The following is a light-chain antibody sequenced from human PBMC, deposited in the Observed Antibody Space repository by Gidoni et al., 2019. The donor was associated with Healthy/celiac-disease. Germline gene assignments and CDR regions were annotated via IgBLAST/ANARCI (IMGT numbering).Light chain of an antibody. Sequence: EIVLTQSPATLSLSPGERATLSCMASQSVSSYLAWYQQKPGQAPRLLIYDASNRATGIPARFSGSGSGTDFTLTISSLEPEDFAVYYCQQRSNWPRLTFGGGTKVEIK. CDR3: QQRSNWPRLT. CDR2: DAS. V-gene: IGKV3-11*01. CDR1: QSVSSY. J-gene: IGKJ4*01.